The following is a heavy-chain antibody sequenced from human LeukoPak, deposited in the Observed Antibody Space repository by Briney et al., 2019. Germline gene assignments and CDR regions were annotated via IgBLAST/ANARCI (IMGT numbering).Heavy chain of an antibody. D-gene: IGHD3-22*01. V-gene: IGHV4-34*01. CDR3: ARRPSDYYYDSGLTRYYFDY. CDR2: INYSGIT. CDR1: GGSFSGYF. Sequence: SETLSLTCAVYGGSFSGYFWGWIRQPPGKGLEWVGSINYSGITYYNPSLKSRVTISVDTSKNHFSLRLSSVTASDTAVYYCARRPSDYYYDSGLTRYYFDYWGQGTLVTVSS. J-gene: IGHJ4*02.